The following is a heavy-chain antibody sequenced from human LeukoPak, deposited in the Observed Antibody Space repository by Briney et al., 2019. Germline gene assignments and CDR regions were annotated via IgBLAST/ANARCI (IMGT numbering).Heavy chain of an antibody. CDR3: ARDGATMVRGAIILGVDV. V-gene: IGHV1-46*01. J-gene: IGHJ6*02. CDR2: INPSGGST. Sequence: GASVKVSCKASGYTFTSYYMHWVRQAPGQGLEWMGIINPSGGSTSYAQKFQGRVTMTRDTSTSTVYMELSSLRSEDTAVYYCARDGATMVRGAIILGVDVWGQGTTVTVSS. CDR1: GYTFTSYY. D-gene: IGHD3-10*01.